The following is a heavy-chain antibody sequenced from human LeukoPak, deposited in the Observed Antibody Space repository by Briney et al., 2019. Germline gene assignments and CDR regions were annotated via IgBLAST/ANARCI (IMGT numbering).Heavy chain of an antibody. D-gene: IGHD3-3*01. J-gene: IGHJ6*03. V-gene: IGHV3-48*01. CDR3: ARDLITIFGVGYMDV. CDR1: GFSFITYS. CDR2: ISTGGSTI. Sequence: GGSLRLSCAASGFSFITYSMNWVRQAPGKGLEWVSYISTGGSTIYYADSVKGRFTISRDNAKNSLYLQTNSLRAEDMAVYHCARDLITIFGVGYMDVWGKGTTVTVSS.